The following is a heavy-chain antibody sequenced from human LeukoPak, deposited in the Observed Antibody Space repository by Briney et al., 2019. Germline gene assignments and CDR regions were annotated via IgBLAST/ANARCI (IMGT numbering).Heavy chain of an antibody. CDR3: ATPPLVTWFDP. J-gene: IGHJ5*02. D-gene: IGHD4-23*01. CDR1: GFTFGSYW. V-gene: IGHV3-21*01. CDR2: ISSSSSYI. Sequence: GGSLRLSCAPSGFTFGSYWMHWVRQAPGKGLEWVSSISSSSSYIYYADSVKGRFTISSDNAENSLHLHMSSLRAEDTAVYYCATPPLVTWFDPWGQGTLVTVSS.